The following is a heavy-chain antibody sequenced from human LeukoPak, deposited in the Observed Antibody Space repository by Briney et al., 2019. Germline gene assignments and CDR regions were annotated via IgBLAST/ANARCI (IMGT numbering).Heavy chain of an antibody. CDR2: INPGGSHI. J-gene: IGHJ5*02. CDR1: GYRFTNYW. CDR3: ARKNPTALRNNWFDP. V-gene: IGHV5-51*01. D-gene: IGHD5-18*01. Sequence: PGESPKIPRKGSGYRFTNYWIGWGRPMPGKGMEWMGAINPGGSHIRYSPSFQGQVTISTDKSISTAYLQWSSLKASDTAIYYCARKNPTALRNNWFDPWGQGTLVAVSS.